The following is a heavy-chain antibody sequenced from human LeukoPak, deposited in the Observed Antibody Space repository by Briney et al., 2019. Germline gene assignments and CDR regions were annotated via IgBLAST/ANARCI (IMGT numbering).Heavy chain of an antibody. CDR3: AADYCSGGSCYNGYYGMDV. CDR1: GFTFSSYS. J-gene: IGHJ6*02. V-gene: IGHV3-48*02. Sequence: HPGGSLRLSCAASGFTFSSYSMNWVRQAPGKGLEWVSYISSISSAIDYAGSVKGRFTISRDNAKNSLYLQMNSLRDEDTAVYYCAADYCSGGSCYNGYYGMDVWGQGTTVSVSS. CDR2: ISSISSAI. D-gene: IGHD2-15*01.